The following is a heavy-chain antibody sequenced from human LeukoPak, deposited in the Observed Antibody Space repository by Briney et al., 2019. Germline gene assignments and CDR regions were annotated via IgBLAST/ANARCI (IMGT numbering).Heavy chain of an antibody. CDR3: ARDHGLADFDY. J-gene: IGHJ4*02. D-gene: IGHD3-22*01. CDR1: GYTFTGYY. CDR2: INPNSGGT. V-gene: IGHV1-2*02. Sequence: ASVKVSCKPSGYTFTGYYMHWVRQAPGQGLEWMGWINPNSGGTNYAQKFQGRVTMTSDTSISTAYMELSRLRSDDTAVYYCARDHGLADFDYWGQGTLVTVYS.